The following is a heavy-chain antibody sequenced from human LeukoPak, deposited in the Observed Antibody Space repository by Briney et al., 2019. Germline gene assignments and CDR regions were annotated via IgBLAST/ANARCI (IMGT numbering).Heavy chain of an antibody. CDR2: IKSKTDGGTT. J-gene: IGHJ4*02. Sequence: GGSLRLSCAASGFTFSTYRMHWVRQAPGKGLEWVGRIKSKTDGGTTDYAAPVKGRFTISRDDSKNTLYLQMNSLKTEDTAVYYCTTVGDIVVVPAARDVYWGQGTLVTVSS. V-gene: IGHV3-15*01. CDR1: GFTFSTYR. D-gene: IGHD2-2*01. CDR3: TTVGDIVVVPAARDVY.